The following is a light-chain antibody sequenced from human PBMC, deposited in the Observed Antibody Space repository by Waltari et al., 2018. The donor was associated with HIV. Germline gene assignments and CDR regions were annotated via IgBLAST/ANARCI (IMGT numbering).Light chain of an antibody. CDR1: QDSSNH. CDR3: QQYDNLHVT. CDR2: DAS. Sequence: DIQLTQSPSSLSASVGDRVTITCQASQDSSNHLNWYQQRPGKAPRLLIYDASNLQTGVPSRFSGSGSGTDFTFTISSLQPEDIATYYCQQYDNLHVTFGGGTKVEIK. V-gene: IGKV1-33*01. J-gene: IGKJ4*01.